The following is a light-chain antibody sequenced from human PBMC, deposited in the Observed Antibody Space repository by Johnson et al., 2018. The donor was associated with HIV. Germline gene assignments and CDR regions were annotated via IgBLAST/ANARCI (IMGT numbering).Light chain of an antibody. Sequence: QAVLTQPPSVSAAPGQKVTFSCSGSTSNIGNNDVSWYRHVPGTAPKLLIYDNYKRPSGIPDRFSGSKSGTSATLAITGLQTGDGADYYCGTWNSSLSVYVFATGTKVTVL. CDR3: GTWNSSLSVYV. V-gene: IGLV1-51*01. CDR1: TSNIGNND. J-gene: IGLJ1*01. CDR2: DNY.